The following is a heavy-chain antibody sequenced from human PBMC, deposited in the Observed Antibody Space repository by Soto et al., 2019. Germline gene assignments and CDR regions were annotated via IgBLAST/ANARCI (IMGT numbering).Heavy chain of an antibody. V-gene: IGHV3-73*02. CDR2: IRSKPNSYAT. Sequence: EVQLVESGGGLVQPGGSLKLSCAASGFPFSGSAMHWVRQASGKGLEWVGRIRSKPNSYATTDAASVKGRFTISRNDSKTTAYLQMNSLKTEDTAVYYCAGDHYYNMDVWGRGTTVTVSS. D-gene: IGHD7-27*01. J-gene: IGHJ6*02. CDR3: AGDHYYNMDV. CDR1: GFPFSGSA.